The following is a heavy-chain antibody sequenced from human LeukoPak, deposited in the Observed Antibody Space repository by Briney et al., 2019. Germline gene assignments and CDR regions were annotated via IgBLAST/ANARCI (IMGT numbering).Heavy chain of an antibody. J-gene: IGHJ4*02. D-gene: IGHD1-26*01. CDR3: ATSGTYRFDY. CDR2: ISSSGRTT. CDR1: GFIFRSYW. Sequence: GGSLRLSCAASGFIFRSYWMSWVRQAPGKGLEWISYISSSGRTTNYADSVKGRFTISRDNAKNSLYLQMNSLKDGDTAVYYCATSGTYRFDYWGQGTLVTVSS. V-gene: IGHV3-48*02.